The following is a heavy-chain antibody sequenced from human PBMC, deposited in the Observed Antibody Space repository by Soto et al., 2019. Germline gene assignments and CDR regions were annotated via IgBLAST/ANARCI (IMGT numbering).Heavy chain of an antibody. CDR1: GLTFSTYA. CDR3: AKARSSGSYYAWWFDP. CDR2: ISGSGGST. V-gene: IGHV3-23*01. J-gene: IGHJ5*02. D-gene: IGHD1-26*01. Sequence: EVQLLESGGGLVQPGGSLRLSCAASGLTFSTYAMSWVRQAPGKGLEWVSGISGSGGSTYHADSVKGRFTISRDNSKNTLYLQMNSLRAEDTAVYYCAKARSSGSYYAWWFDPWGQGTLVTVSS.